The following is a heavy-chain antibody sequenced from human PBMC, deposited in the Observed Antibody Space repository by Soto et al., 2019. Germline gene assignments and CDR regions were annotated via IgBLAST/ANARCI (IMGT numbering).Heavy chain of an antibody. CDR3: ASFSADYIEG. CDR2: INHSGST. J-gene: IGHJ4*02. Sequence: SETLSLTCAVYGGSFSGYYWSWIRQPPGKGLEWIGEINHSGSTNYNPSLKIRVTISVDTSKNRFSLKLSSVTAADTAVYYCASFSADYIEGWGQGTLVTVSS. CDR1: GGSFSGYY. V-gene: IGHV4-34*01. D-gene: IGHD4-4*01.